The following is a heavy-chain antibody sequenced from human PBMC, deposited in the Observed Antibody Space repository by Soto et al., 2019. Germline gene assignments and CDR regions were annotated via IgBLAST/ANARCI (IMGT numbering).Heavy chain of an antibody. CDR3: ARGEQGTAFDI. CDR1: GFTFSSYG. Sequence: GGSLRLSCAASGFTFSSYGMHWVRQAPGKGLEWVAVIWYDGSNKYYADSVKGRFTISRDNSKNTLYLQMNSLRAEDTAVYYCARGEQGTAFDIWGQGTMVTVSS. V-gene: IGHV3-33*01. CDR2: IWYDGSNK. J-gene: IGHJ3*02. D-gene: IGHD1-1*01.